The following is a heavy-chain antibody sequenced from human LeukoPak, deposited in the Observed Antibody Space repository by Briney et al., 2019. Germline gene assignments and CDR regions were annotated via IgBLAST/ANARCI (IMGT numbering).Heavy chain of an antibody. Sequence: SVKVSCKASGGTFSSYAISWVRQAPGQGLEWMGGIIPIFGTANYAQKFQGRVTITADESTSTAYMELSSLRSKDTAVYYCARGGYCSSTSCYYAFDIWGQGTMVTVSS. CDR3: ARGGYCSSTSCYYAFDI. V-gene: IGHV1-69*01. CDR1: GGTFSSYA. CDR2: IIPIFGTA. J-gene: IGHJ3*02. D-gene: IGHD2-2*01.